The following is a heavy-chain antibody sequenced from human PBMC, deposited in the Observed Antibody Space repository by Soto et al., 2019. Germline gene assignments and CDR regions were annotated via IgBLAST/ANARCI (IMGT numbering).Heavy chain of an antibody. Sequence: GGSRRLSCAASRFTFSSYAMRGCRHARNRGMEWVSAIRGRGGSTYYADAVKGQITLSRDNSKNTLYLQMNSLRAEDTAVYYCAKERCLAPWGQGTLVTVSS. CDR3: AKERCLAP. CDR1: RFTFSSYA. D-gene: IGHD4-17*01. J-gene: IGHJ5*01. CDR2: IRGRGGST. V-gene: IGHV3-23*01.